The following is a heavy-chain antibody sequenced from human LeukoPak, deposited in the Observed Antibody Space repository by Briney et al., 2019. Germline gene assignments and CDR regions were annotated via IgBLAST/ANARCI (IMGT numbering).Heavy chain of an antibody. CDR3: ARRRATVTIVANWFDP. V-gene: IGHV5-51*01. CDR2: IYPGDSDT. CDR1: GYSFTSYW. J-gene: IGHJ5*02. D-gene: IGHD4-17*01. Sequence: GESLKISCKGSGYSFTSYWIGWVRQMPGKGLEWMGIIYPGDSDTRYSPSFQGQVTISADKSISTAYLQWSSLKASDTAMYYCARRRATVTIVANWFDPWGQGTLVTVSS.